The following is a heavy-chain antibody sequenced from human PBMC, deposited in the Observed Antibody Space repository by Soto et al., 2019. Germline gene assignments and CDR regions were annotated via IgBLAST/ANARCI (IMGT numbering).Heavy chain of an antibody. CDR2: ISGSGGST. Sequence: GGSLRLSCAASGFTFSSYAMSWVRQAPGKGLEWVSGISGSGGSTYHADSVKGRFTISRDNSKNTLYLQMNSLRAEDTAVYYCAKDSTVVPAAMFDYWGQGTLVTVSS. V-gene: IGHV3-23*01. CDR1: GFTFSSYA. D-gene: IGHD2-2*01. CDR3: AKDSTVVPAAMFDY. J-gene: IGHJ4*02.